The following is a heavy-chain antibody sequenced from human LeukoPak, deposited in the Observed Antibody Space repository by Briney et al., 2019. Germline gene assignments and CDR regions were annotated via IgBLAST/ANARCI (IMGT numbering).Heavy chain of an antibody. CDR1: GFPFNAYW. D-gene: IGHD6-13*01. Sequence: HPGGSLILSCAASGFPFNAYWMTWVRQAPGKGLEWVANIRQDGDTKYYVDSVKGRFTISRDNAMNSLYLQMNSLRAEDTAIYYCARSLPYGTTWYGRSDFWGQGTLVTVSS. J-gene: IGHJ4*02. CDR2: IRQDGDTK. CDR3: ARSLPYGTTWYGRSDF. V-gene: IGHV3-7*03.